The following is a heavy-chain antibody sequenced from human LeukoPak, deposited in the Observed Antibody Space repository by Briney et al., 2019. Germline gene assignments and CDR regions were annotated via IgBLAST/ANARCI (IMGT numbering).Heavy chain of an antibody. D-gene: IGHD1-26*01. CDR2: ISYDGSNK. CDR3: ARDFGELLTPFDY. V-gene: IGHV3-30*01. CDR1: GFTFSSCA. Sequence: GGSLRLSCAASGFTFSSCAMHWVRQAPGKGLEWVAVISYDGSNKYYADSVKGRFTISRDNSKNTLYLQMNSLRAEDTAVYYCARDFGELLTPFDYWGQGTLVTVSS. J-gene: IGHJ4*02.